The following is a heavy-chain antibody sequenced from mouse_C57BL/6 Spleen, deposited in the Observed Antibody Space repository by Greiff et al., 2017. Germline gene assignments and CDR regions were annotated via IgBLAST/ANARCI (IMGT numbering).Heavy chain of an antibody. CDR3: SRYYDGAMDY. V-gene: IGHV2-2*01. CDR1: GFSLTSYG. D-gene: IGHD2-3*01. CDR2: VWSGGST. J-gene: IGHJ4*01. Sequence: VHLVESGPGLVQPSQSLSITCTVSGFSLTSYGVHWVRQSPGKGLEWLGVVWSGGSTDYNAAFIYRLSISKDNSKSQVFFKMNSLQADDTAIYYCSRYYDGAMDYWGQGTSVTVSS.